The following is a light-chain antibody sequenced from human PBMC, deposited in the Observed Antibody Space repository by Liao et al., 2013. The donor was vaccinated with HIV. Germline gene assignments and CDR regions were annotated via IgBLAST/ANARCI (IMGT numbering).Light chain of an antibody. CDR2: EDT. V-gene: IGLV3-1*01. CDR3: QAWDRNTAI. CDR1: RLGDKY. Sequence: SYDLTQPPSVSVPPGQTATITCSGDRLGDKYASWYQQKSGQSPVLVIYEDTKRPAGIPERFSGSSSGNKATLTIRGTQPLDEADYYCQAWDRNTAIFGGGTKLTVL. J-gene: IGLJ2*01.